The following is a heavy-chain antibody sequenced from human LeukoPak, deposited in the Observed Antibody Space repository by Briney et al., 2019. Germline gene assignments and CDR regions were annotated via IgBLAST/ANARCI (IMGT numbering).Heavy chain of an antibody. J-gene: IGHJ4*02. Sequence: PGGSLRLSCAASGFTFHSYAMYWVRQAPGKGLEWVSGIFGSGGSAHYADSVKGRFTISGDNSKNTVYLQMDSLRVEDTAVYYCGKTTTGYSSGRYPGWPVDYWGQGTLVTVSS. V-gene: IGHV3-23*01. D-gene: IGHD6-19*01. CDR2: IFGSGGSA. CDR3: GKTTTGYSSGRYPGWPVDY. CDR1: GFTFHSYA.